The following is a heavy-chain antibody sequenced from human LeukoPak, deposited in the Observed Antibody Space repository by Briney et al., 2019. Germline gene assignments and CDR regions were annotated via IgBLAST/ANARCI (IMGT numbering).Heavy chain of an antibody. CDR3: ARGDFWSGYYREYYYYYMDV. D-gene: IGHD3-3*01. CDR1: GGSISSGSYY. J-gene: IGHJ6*03. V-gene: IGHV4-61*02. Sequence: PSETLSLTCTVSGGSISSGSYYWSWIRQPAGKGLEWIGRIYTSGSTNYNPSLKSRVTISVDTSKNQFSLKLSSVTAADTAVYYSARGDFWSGYYREYYYYYMDVWRKGTTVTVSS. CDR2: IYTSGST.